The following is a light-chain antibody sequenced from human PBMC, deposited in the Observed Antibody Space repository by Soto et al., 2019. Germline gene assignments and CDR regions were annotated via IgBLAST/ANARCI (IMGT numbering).Light chain of an antibody. Sequence: QSVLTQPASVSGSPGQSSTISCTGTSSDVGGYNYVSWFQLHPGKAPKLIIYEVNNRPSGISSRFSGSKSGNTASLTISGLQAEDEADYYCSSYTSSRIYVFGTGTKVTVL. V-gene: IGLV2-14*01. CDR1: SSDVGGYNY. CDR2: EVN. J-gene: IGLJ1*01. CDR3: SSYTSSRIYV.